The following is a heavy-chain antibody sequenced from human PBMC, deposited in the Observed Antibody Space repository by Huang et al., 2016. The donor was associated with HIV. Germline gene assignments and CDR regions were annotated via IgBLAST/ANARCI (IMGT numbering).Heavy chain of an antibody. CDR3: ARDHSSWYSDY. CDR2: IRCSINYI. D-gene: IGHD6-13*01. CDR1: GFTFNTYS. V-gene: IGHV3-21*01. J-gene: IGHJ4*02. Sequence: EVQLVESGGGLVKPGGSMRLSCAASGFTFNTYSMNWGRQAPGKGLEWVSSIRCSINYIYYADSVKGRFTISRDNAKNSLYLQMNSLRAEDTAVYYCARDHSSWYSDYWGQGTLVTVSS.